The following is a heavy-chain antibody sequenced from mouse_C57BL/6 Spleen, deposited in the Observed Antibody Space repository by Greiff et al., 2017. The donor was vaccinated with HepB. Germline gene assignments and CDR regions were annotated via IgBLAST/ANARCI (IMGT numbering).Heavy chain of an antibody. CDR2: IHPSDSDT. CDR1: GYTFTSYW. CDR3: AAGDGSRHFDY. Sequence: QVQLKQPGAELVKPGASVKVSCKASGYTFTSYWMHWVKQRPGQGLEWIGRIHPSDSDTNYNQKFKGKATLTVDKSSSTAYMQLSSLTSEDSAVYYCAAGDGSRHFDYWGQGTTLTVSS. V-gene: IGHV1-74*01. J-gene: IGHJ2*01. D-gene: IGHD1-1*01.